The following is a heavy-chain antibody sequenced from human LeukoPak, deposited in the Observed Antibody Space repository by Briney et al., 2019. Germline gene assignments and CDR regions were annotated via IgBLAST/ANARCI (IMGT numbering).Heavy chain of an antibody. Sequence: GGSLRLSCAASVFTFDDYAMHWVRQAPGKGLEGVSLISGDGSSTYYADSLKGRFTISRGKSNNSLYLQMNSMRTEDAALYYCTKDIGEQWLFYYWGQGTLVTVSS. D-gene: IGHD6-19*01. CDR3: TKDIGEQWLFYY. J-gene: IGHJ4*02. V-gene: IGHV3-43*02. CDR2: ISGDGSST. CDR1: VFTFDDYA.